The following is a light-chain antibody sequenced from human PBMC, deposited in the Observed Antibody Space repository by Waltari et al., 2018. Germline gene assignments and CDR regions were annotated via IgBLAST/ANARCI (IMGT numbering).Light chain of an antibody. CDR2: WAS. V-gene: IGKV4-1*01. J-gene: IGKJ2*01. CDR1: KNVLYSSNNKNY. Sequence: DIVMTQSPDSLAVSLGARATITCKSSKNVLYSSNNKNYLAWYQQKPGQSPNLLIYWASTRESGVPDRFSGSGSGTDFTLTISSLQAEDVAVYYCQQYYSTPYTFGQGTKLEIK. CDR3: QQYYSTPYT.